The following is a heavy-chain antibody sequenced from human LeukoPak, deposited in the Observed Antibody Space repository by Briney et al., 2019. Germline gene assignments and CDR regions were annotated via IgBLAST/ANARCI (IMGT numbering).Heavy chain of an antibody. CDR2: ISAYIGNT. CDR3: ARELRDYDFWSGKDYYYGMDV. V-gene: IGHV1-18*01. J-gene: IGHJ6*02. D-gene: IGHD3-3*01. CDR1: GYTFTSYG. Sequence: ASVKVFCKASGYTFTSYGISWVRQAPGQWLELMRWISAYIGNTNYAQKLQGRVTMTTDTSTSTAYMELRSLRSDDTAVYYCARELRDYDFWSGKDYYYGMDVWGQGTTVTVSS.